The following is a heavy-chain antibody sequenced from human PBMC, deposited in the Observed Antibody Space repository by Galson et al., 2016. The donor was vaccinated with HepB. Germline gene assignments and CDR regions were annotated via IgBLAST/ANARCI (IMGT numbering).Heavy chain of an antibody. D-gene: IGHD2-2*01. Sequence: SLRLSCAASGFTFTNAWMNWVRQAPGKGLEWVGRIKSKTDGGTTDYAAPVKGRFTISRDDSKNTLYVQMKSLKTEDTAVYYCSRDWGFKPARQYYGMDGWGQGTTVTVSS. CDR3: SRDWGFKPARQYYGMDG. CDR1: GFTFTNAW. CDR2: IKSKTDGGTT. V-gene: IGHV3-15*07. J-gene: IGHJ6*02.